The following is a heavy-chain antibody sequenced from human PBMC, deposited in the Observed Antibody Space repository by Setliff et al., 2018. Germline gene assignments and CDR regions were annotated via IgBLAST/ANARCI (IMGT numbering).Heavy chain of an antibody. D-gene: IGHD1-1*01. V-gene: IGHV4-39*01. CDR1: GDFVTSDSYY. CDR2: VFYSGSP. CDR3: VRQTSHAGIVIPYYYYFYMDV. Sequence: SETLSLTCIVTGDFVTSDSYYWGWVRQPTGKGLEWVGSVFYSGSPYHNPSLKSRVSLSLDTSENQFSQTLTSITAADAAVYYCVRQTSHAGIVIPYYYYFYMDVWGTGTTVTVSS. J-gene: IGHJ6*03.